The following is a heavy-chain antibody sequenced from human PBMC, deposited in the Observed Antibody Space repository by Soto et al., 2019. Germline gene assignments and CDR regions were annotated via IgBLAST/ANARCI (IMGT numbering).Heavy chain of an antibody. CDR2: IWYDGSNK. J-gene: IGHJ3*02. V-gene: IGHV3-33*01. CDR3: ARDQRNGQIPRGNFDI. Sequence: GGSLRLSCAASGFTFSSYGMHWVRQAPGKGLEWVAVIWYDGSNKYYADSVKGRFTISRDNSKNTLYLQMNSLRAEDTAVNDCARDQRNGQIPRGNFDIWGQGTMVTVSS. CDR1: GFTFSSYG.